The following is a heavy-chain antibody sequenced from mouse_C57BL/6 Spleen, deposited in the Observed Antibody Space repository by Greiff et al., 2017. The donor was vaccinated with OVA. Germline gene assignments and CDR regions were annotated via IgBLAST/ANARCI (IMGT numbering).Heavy chain of an antibody. D-gene: IGHD2-3*01. CDR1: GFSLTSYG. Sequence: VKLQQSGPGLVQPSQSLSITCTVSGFSLTSYGVHWVRQSPGKGLEWLGVIWSGGSTDYNAAFISRLSISKDNSKSQVFFKMNSLQADDTAIYYCASIYDGYYIYAMDYWGQGTSVTVSS. V-gene: IGHV2-2*01. CDR2: IWSGGST. CDR3: ASIYDGYYIYAMDY. J-gene: IGHJ4*01.